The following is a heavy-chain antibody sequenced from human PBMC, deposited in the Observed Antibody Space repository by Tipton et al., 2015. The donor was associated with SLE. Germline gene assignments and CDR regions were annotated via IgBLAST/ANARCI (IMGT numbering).Heavy chain of an antibody. CDR3: ARDVGELRE. Sequence: GSLRLSCAASGFTVSREYMNWVRQAPGRGLEWVSVLYSGGDTYYADSVRGRFTISRDNSRNTLYLRMNSLTAADTAVYYCARDVGELREWGQGTLVTVSS. CDR1: GFTVSREY. CDR2: LYSGGDT. V-gene: IGHV3-66*01. J-gene: IGHJ4*02. D-gene: IGHD1-7*01.